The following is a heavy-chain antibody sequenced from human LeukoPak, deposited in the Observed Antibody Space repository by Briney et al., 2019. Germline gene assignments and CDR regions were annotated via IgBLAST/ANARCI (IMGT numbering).Heavy chain of an antibody. CDR1: GFTFSSYW. J-gene: IGHJ4*02. D-gene: IGHD2-2*03. Sequence: PGGSLRLSCAASGFTFSSYWMHWVRQAPGKGLVWVSRISSDGSSSRYADSLKGRFTISRDNPKNTLYLQMNSLRDEDTAVYYCTSPGYCSSTSCPFEYWGRGTLVTVAS. CDR2: ISSDGSSS. CDR3: TSPGYCSSTSCPFEY. V-gene: IGHV3-74*01.